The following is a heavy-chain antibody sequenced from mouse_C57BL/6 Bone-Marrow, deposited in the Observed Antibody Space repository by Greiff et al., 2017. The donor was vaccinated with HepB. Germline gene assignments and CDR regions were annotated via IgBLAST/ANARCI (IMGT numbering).Heavy chain of an antibody. J-gene: IGHJ3*01. CDR1: GYTFTSYW. CDR3: ARSGYYYGSSYVPFAY. CDR2: IDPSDSYT. D-gene: IGHD1-1*01. V-gene: IGHV1-59*01. Sequence: QVQLQQPGAELVRPGTSVKLSCKASGYTFTSYWMHWVKQRPGQGLEWIGVIDPSDSYTNYNQKLKGKATLTVDTSSSTAYMQLSSLTSEDSAVYYCARSGYYYGSSYVPFAYWGQGTLVTVSA.